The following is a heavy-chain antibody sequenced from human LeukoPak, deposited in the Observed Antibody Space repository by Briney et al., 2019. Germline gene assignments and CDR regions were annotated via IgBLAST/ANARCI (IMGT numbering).Heavy chain of an antibody. Sequence: PGGSLRLSCAALGFTFDNFGMYWFRQAPGRGLEGVTAISLNSNNIAYADSVKGRFTLPRANAKKSLFLQRNSLRLEDRALYYCAKSTGLYFYGVVGWGQGATVAVSS. D-gene: IGHD3-10*01. CDR1: GFTFDNFG. CDR2: ISLNSNNI. V-gene: IGHV3-9*01. CDR3: AKSTGLYFYGVVG. J-gene: IGHJ6*02.